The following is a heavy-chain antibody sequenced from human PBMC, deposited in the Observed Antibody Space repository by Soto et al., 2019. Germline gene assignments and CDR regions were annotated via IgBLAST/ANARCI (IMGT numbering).Heavy chain of an antibody. D-gene: IGHD2-15*01. CDR2: ISAYNGNT. Sequence: APAKLSCEASGYTFTSYAISWVRQAPGQGLEWMGWISAYNGNTNYAQKLQGRVTMTTDTSTSTAYMELRSLRSDDTAVYYCASTPGTNDVSAFLGQGTTVTVFS. CDR3: ASTPGTNDVSAF. CDR1: GYTFTSYA. V-gene: IGHV1-18*01. J-gene: IGHJ3*01.